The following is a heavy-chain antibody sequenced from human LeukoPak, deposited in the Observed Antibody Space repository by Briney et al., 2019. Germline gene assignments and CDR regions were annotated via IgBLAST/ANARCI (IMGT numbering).Heavy chain of an antibody. V-gene: IGHV1-2*02. CDR1: GYTFTGYY. J-gene: IGHJ6*03. CDR3: ARALRQRNGSGSYSHSHHYYYSMDV. Sequence: ASVKVSCKASGYTFTGYYMHWVRQAPGQGLEWMGWINPNSGGTNYAQKFQGRVTMTRDTSISTAYMELSRLRSDDTAVYYCARALRQRNGSGSYSHSHHYYYSMDVWGKGTTVTVSS. D-gene: IGHD3-10*01. CDR2: INPNSGGT.